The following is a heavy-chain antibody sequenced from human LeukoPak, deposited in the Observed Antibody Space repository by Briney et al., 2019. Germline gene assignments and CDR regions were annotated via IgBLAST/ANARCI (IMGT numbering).Heavy chain of an antibody. V-gene: IGHV3-48*03. D-gene: IGHD6-19*01. CDR1: GFTFSHYE. CDR3: ARGPNSSGWIYYFDY. CDR2: ISSSASSI. Sequence: GGSLRLSCAASGFTFSHYEMNWVRQAPGKGREWLSYISSSASSIYYADSVKGRFTISRDNAKKSVYLQVNSLRAEDTAVYYCARGPNSSGWIYYFDYWGQGTVVTVSS. J-gene: IGHJ4*02.